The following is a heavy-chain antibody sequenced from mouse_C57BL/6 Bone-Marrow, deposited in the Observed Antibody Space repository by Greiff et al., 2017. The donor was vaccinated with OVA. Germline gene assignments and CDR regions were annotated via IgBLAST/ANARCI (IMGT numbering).Heavy chain of an antibody. CDR1: GFTFSSYG. CDR2: ISRGGSYT. CDR3: ARHRTVVGRFAY. J-gene: IGHJ3*01. Sequence: EVMLVESGADLVKPGGSLKLSCAASGFTFSSYGMSWVRQTPDKRLEWVATISRGGSYTNYPDSVKGRSTFTRDNAKNTLYLQMSSLKSEDTAMYDCARHRTVVGRFAYWGQGTLVTVSA. D-gene: IGHD1-1*01. V-gene: IGHV5-6*01.